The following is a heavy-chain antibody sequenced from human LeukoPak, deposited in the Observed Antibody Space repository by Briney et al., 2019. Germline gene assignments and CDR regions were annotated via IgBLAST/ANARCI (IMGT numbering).Heavy chain of an antibody. CDR1: GFTLSFYG. Sequence: PGGSLRLSCAASGFTLSFYGMHWVRQAPGKGLEWVAFISYDGSNKHYADSVKGRFTISRDNSKNTLYLQMNSLRAEDTAVYYCAKDLSHYYDSSGLQNYFDYWGQGTLVTVSS. J-gene: IGHJ4*02. CDR2: ISYDGSNK. V-gene: IGHV3-30*18. D-gene: IGHD3-22*01. CDR3: AKDLSHYYDSSGLQNYFDY.